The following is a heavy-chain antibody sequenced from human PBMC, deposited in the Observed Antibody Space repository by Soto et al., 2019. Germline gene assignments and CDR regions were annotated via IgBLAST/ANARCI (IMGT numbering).Heavy chain of an antibody. CDR2: FDPEDGEI. Sequence: VASVKVSCKVSGYTLTELSMHWVRQAPGKGLEWMGGFDPEDGEISYAQKFQGRVTMTEDTSTDTAYIELTILSSADKAVYYYVGRAAAVHGDLDYWGQGTMVTVSS. V-gene: IGHV1-24*01. CDR3: VGRAAAVHGDLDY. J-gene: IGHJ4*02. D-gene: IGHD6-13*01. CDR1: GYTLTELS.